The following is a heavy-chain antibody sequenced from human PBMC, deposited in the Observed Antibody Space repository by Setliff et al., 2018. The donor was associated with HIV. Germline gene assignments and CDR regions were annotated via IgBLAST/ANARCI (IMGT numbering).Heavy chain of an antibody. Sequence: PSETLSLTCTVSGGSISSYYWSWIRQPPGKGLEWIGYIYYSGSTNYNPSLKSRVTISVDTSKNQLSLKLSSVTAADTAVYYCARGPSSSDAFDIWGQGTMVTVSS. V-gene: IGHV4-59*01. J-gene: IGHJ3*02. CDR1: GGSISSYY. D-gene: IGHD6-6*01. CDR2: IYYSGST. CDR3: ARGPSSSDAFDI.